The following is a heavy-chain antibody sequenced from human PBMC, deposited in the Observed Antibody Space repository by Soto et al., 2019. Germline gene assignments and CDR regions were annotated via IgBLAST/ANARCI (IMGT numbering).Heavy chain of an antibody. CDR2: IYHSGST. V-gene: IGHV4-31*03. CDR3: AREVPTPYYYDY. Sequence: PSETLSLTCTVSGDSISSGGYYWSWIRQHPGKGLEWIGYIYHSGSTYYNPSLKSRVTISVDTSRNQFSLKLSSVTAADTAVYYCAREVPTPYYYDYWGQGALVTVSS. CDR1: GDSISSGGYY. D-gene: IGHD2-15*01. J-gene: IGHJ4*02.